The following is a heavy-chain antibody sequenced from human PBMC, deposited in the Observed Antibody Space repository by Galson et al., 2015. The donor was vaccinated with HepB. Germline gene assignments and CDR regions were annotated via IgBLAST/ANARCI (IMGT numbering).Heavy chain of an antibody. CDR2: IHAGNGNT. Sequence: SVKVSCKASGYTFSNYAINWVRQAPGQRFEWMGWIHAGNGNTGYSRKFQGRVTITRDTSASTVYMELSSLRSEDTAVYYCARDREDGWGSTIFYYYYYMDVWGKGTTVTVSS. CDR3: ARDREDGWGSTIFYYYYYMDV. CDR1: GYTFSNYA. D-gene: IGHD3-10*01. V-gene: IGHV1-3*01. J-gene: IGHJ6*03.